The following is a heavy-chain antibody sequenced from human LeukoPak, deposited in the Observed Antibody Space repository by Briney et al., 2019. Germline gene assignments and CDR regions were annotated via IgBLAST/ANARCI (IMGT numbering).Heavy chain of an antibody. V-gene: IGHV4-39*01. CDR1: GVSISSSSYY. CDR3: AREPRKMDYYDSSGYLG. CDR2: IYYSGST. D-gene: IGHD3-22*01. J-gene: IGHJ4*02. Sequence: SETLSLTCTVSGVSISSSSYYWGWLRQPPGKGLEWIGSIYYSGSTYYNPSLKSRVTISVDTSKNQFSLKLSSVTAADTAVYYCAREPRKMDYYDSSGYLGWGQGTLVTVSS.